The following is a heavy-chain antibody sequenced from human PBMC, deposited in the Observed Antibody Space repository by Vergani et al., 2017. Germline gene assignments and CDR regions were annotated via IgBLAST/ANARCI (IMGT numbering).Heavy chain of an antibody. D-gene: IGHD5-24*01. CDR1: GGTFSSYA. Sequence: QVQLVQSGAEVKKPGSSVKVSCKASGGTFSSYAISWVRQAPGQGLEWMGRIIPIFGTANYAQKFQGRVTITADESTSTAYMELRSLRSEDTAVYYCAGAGDGYNPGGTYYYYYGMDVWGQGTTVTVSS. CDR2: IIPIFGTA. V-gene: IGHV1-69*13. CDR3: AGAGDGYNPGGTYYYYYGMDV. J-gene: IGHJ6*02.